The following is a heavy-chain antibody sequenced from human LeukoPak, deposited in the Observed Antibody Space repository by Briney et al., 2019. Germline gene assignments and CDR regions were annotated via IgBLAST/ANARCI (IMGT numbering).Heavy chain of an antibody. V-gene: IGHV3-21*01. CDR3: ARRVGAAGTSACDY. D-gene: IGHD6-13*01. Sequence: GGSLRLSCAASGFTFSSYSMNWVRQAPGKGLEWVSSISSSSSYIYYADSVKGRFTISRDNAKNSLYLQMNSLIAEDTAVYYCARRVGAAGTSACDYWGQGTLVTVSS. J-gene: IGHJ4*02. CDR1: GFTFSSYS. CDR2: ISSSSSYI.